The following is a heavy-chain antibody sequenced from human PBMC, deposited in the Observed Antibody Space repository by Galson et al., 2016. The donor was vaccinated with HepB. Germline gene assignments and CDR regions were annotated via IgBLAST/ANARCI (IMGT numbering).Heavy chain of an antibody. CDR1: GFTFSSYG. CDR2: IWYDGSNK. CDR3: ARVTGDFWTGYSPHFDY. Sequence: SLRLSCAASGFTFSSYGMHWVRQAPGKGLEWVAVIWYDGSNKYYADSVKGRFTISRDNFKNTLYLQMNSLRAEDTAVYYCARVTGDFWTGYSPHFDYWGQGTLVTVSS. D-gene: IGHD3/OR15-3a*01. J-gene: IGHJ4*02. V-gene: IGHV3-33*01.